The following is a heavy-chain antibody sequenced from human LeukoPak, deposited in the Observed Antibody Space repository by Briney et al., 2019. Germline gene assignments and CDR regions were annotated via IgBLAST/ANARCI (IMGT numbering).Heavy chain of an antibody. CDR3: ARVRQQQLAELDY. CDR1: GFTFSSYS. J-gene: IGHJ4*02. CDR2: ISSSSSYI. V-gene: IGHV3-21*04. Sequence: KPGGSLRLSCAASGFTFSSYSMNWVRQAPGKGLEWVSSISSSSSYIYYADSVKGRFTISRDNAKNSLYLQMNSLRAEDTAVYYCARVRQQQLAELDYWGQGTLVTVSS. D-gene: IGHD6-13*01.